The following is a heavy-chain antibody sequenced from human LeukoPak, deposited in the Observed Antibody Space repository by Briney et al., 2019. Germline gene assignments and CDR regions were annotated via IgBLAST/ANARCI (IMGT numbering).Heavy chain of an antibody. CDR2: ITTSDGNT. Sequence: PGGSLRLSCAASGFTVSSSFIYWVRRAPGKGLEWVSTITTSDGNTYYADSVKGRFTVSRDNSKNTLFLQMNSLRAEDTAVYYCAKDGGLWVSAHWGDSWGRGTLVTVSS. CDR3: AKDGGLWVSAHWGDS. J-gene: IGHJ4*02. D-gene: IGHD7-27*01. V-gene: IGHV3-23*01. CDR1: GFTVSSSF.